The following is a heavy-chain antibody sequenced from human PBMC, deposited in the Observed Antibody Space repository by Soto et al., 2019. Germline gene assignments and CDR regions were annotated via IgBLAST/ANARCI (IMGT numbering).Heavy chain of an antibody. CDR3: ARVLHYGSGSYYNRKNYYYYYGMDV. Sequence: GSLILSCGASGFTFSSYAMHLVRQAPGKGLEGVAGISYDGSNKYYADSVKGRFTISRDNSKNTLYLQMNSLRAEDTAVYYCARVLHYGSGSYYNRKNYYYYYGMDVWGQGTTVTV. D-gene: IGHD3-10*01. J-gene: IGHJ6*02. CDR2: ISYDGSNK. CDR1: GFTFSSYA. V-gene: IGHV3-30-3*01.